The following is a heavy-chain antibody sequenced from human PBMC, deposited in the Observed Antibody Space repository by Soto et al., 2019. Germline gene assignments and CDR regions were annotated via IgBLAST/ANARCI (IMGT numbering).Heavy chain of an antibody. D-gene: IGHD5-12*01. CDR3: ARGMATKYWYFDL. V-gene: IGHV3-33*01. CDR1: GFTFSSYG. CDR2: IWYDGSNK. Sequence: QVQLVESGGGVVQPGRSLRLSCAASGFTFSSYGMHWVRQAPGKGLEWVAVIWYDGSNKYYADSVKGRFTISRDNSKNTLYRQMNRLRAEDTAVYYCARGMATKYWYFDLWGRGTLVTVSS. J-gene: IGHJ2*01.